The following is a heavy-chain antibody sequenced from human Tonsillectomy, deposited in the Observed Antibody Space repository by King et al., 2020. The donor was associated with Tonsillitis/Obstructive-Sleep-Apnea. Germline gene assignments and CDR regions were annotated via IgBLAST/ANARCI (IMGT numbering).Heavy chain of an antibody. V-gene: IGHV3-33*01. CDR1: GFTFSSYG. J-gene: IGHJ6*04. D-gene: IGHD2-2*01. CDR3: ARYCSSTSCTRDV. Sequence: VQLVESGGGVVQPGRSLRLSCAASGFTFSSYGMHWVRQAPGKGLEWGAVIWSDGGNKYYADSVKGRFTISRDNSKNTLYLQMNSLRAEDTAVYYCARYCSSTSCTRDVWGKGTTVTVSS. CDR2: IWSDGGNK.